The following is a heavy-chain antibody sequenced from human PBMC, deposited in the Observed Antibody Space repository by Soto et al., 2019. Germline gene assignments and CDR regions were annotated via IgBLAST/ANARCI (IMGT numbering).Heavy chain of an antibody. D-gene: IGHD2-2*01. CDR2: INHSGST. CDR3: ARLVVVPAAMFKTYYYYYMDV. J-gene: IGHJ6*03. CDR1: GGSFSGYY. Sequence: PSETLSLTCAVYGGSFSGYYWSWIRQPTGKGLEWIGEINHSGSTNYNPSLKSRVTISVDTSKNQFSLKLSSVTAADTAVYYCARLVVVPAAMFKTYYYYYMDVWGKGTTVT. V-gene: IGHV4-34*01.